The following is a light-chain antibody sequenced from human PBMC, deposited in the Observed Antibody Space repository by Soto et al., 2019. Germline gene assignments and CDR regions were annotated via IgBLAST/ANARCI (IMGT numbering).Light chain of an antibody. J-gene: IGKJ5*01. V-gene: IGKV1-39*01. CDR1: QSISSY. CDR3: QQSYSTPPT. CDR2: AAS. Sequence: DIQMTQSPSSLSASVVDRVTITCRASQSISSYLNWYQQKPGKAPKLLIYAASSLQSAVPSRFSGSGSGTDFTLTISSLQPEDFATYYCQQSYSTPPTFGQGTRLEIK.